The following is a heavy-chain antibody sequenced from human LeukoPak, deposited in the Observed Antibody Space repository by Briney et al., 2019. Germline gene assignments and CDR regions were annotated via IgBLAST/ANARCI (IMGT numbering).Heavy chain of an antibody. D-gene: IGHD3-3*01. J-gene: IGHJ6*02. Sequence: ASVKVSCKASGGTFSSYAISWVRQAPGQGLEWMGGIIPIFGTANYAQKFQGRVTITADESTSTAYMELSSLRSEDTAVYYCARVLVGIFGVVTNGYHYGMDVWGQGTTVTDSS. V-gene: IGHV1-69*13. CDR3: ARVLVGIFGVVTNGYHYGMDV. CDR2: IIPIFGTA. CDR1: GGTFSSYA.